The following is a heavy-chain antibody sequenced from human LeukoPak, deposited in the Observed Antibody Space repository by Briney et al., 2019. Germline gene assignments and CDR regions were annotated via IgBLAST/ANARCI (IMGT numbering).Heavy chain of an antibody. CDR3: ARDRWFDP. J-gene: IGHJ5*02. Sequence: PSETLSLTCTVSGGSISSYYWSWIRQPPGKGLEWIGYIYYSGSTNYNPSLKSRVTISVDTSKNQFSLKLSSVTAADTAVYYCARDRWFDPWGQGILVTVSS. V-gene: IGHV4-59*01. CDR1: GGSISSYY. CDR2: IYYSGST.